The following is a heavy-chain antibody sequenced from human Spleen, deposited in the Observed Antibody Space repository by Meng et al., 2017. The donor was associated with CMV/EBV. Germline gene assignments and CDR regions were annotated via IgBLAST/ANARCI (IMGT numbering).Heavy chain of an antibody. CDR1: GYTFTGYY. J-gene: IGHJ6*02. CDR3: ARDPRAAWGVYDSYHSMDV. Sequence: ASVKVSCKASGYTFTGYYLHWVRQAPGQGLEWMGWISPNSGDTKYAQKFQGRVTMTRDTSIATVYVEVRGLRSDDTAIYYCARDPRAAWGVYDSYHSMDVWGQGSTVTVSS. D-gene: IGHD3-10*01. V-gene: IGHV1-2*02. CDR2: ISPNSGDT.